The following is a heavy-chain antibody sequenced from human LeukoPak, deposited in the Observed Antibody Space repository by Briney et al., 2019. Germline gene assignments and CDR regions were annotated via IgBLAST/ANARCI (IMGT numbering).Heavy chain of an antibody. V-gene: IGHV3-21*01. CDR2: ISSSSSYI. Sequence: GGSLRLSCAASGFTFSSYSMNWVRQAPGKGLEWVSSISSSSSYIYYADSVKGRFTISRDTAKNSLYLQMNSLRAEDTAVYYCARDPTGTTSYYYMDVWGKGTTVTVSS. D-gene: IGHD1-1*01. J-gene: IGHJ6*03. CDR1: GFTFSSYS. CDR3: ARDPTGTTSYYYMDV.